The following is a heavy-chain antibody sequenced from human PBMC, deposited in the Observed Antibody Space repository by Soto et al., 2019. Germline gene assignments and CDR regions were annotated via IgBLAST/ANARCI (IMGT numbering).Heavy chain of an antibody. CDR2: ISSSSSTI. CDR1: GFTFSSYS. V-gene: IGHV3-48*01. D-gene: IGHD2-2*01. J-gene: IGHJ4*02. CDR3: ARAGYVVVPAAHFDY. Sequence: GGSLRLSCAASGFTFSSYSMNWVRQAPGKGLEWVSYISSSSSTIYYADSVKGRFTISRDNAKNSLYLQMNSLRAEDTAVYYCARAGYVVVPAAHFDYWGQGTLVTVSS.